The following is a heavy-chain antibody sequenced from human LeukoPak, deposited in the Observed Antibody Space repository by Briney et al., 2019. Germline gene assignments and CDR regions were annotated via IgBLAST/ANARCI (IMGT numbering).Heavy chain of an antibody. CDR3: NSGYDSFYYYYMDV. Sequence: GGSLRLSCAASGFTFSSYAMHWVRQAPGKGLEYVSAISSNGGSTYYANSVKGRFTISRDNSKNTLYLQMGSLRAEDTAVYYCNSGYDSFYYYYMDVWGKGTTVTVSS. V-gene: IGHV3-64*01. D-gene: IGHD5-12*01. CDR2: ISSNGGST. CDR1: GFTFSSYA. J-gene: IGHJ6*03.